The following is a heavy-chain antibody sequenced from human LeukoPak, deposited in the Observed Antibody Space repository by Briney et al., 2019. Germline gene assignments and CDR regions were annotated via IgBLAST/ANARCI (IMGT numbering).Heavy chain of an antibody. CDR3: AREESSSWHTAHYFDY. Sequence: SETLSLTCTVSGGSISSYYWSWIRQPAGKGLEWIGRIYTSGSTNYNPSLKSRVTMSVDTSKNQFSLKLSSVTAADTAVYYCAREESSSWHTAHYFDYWGQGTLVTVSS. J-gene: IGHJ4*02. CDR1: GGSISSYY. D-gene: IGHD6-13*01. V-gene: IGHV4-4*07. CDR2: IYTSGST.